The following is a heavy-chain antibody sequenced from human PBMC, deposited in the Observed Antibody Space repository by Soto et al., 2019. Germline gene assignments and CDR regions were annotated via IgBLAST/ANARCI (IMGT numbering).Heavy chain of an antibody. CDR2: ISYDGNNK. CDR3: AKGLVGYGFGVQAYCFGMDV. J-gene: IGHJ6*02. CDR1: GFKFSTYG. Sequence: QVQLVESGGGVVQPGRSLRLSCGASGFKFSTYGMHWVRQAPGKGLEWVAVISYDGNNKDYADSVKGRFTISRDNSKNTSYRQMNSLGAEDTAVYYCAKGLVGYGFGVQAYCFGMDVWRQGPRVAVS. V-gene: IGHV3-30*18. D-gene: IGHD2-8*02.